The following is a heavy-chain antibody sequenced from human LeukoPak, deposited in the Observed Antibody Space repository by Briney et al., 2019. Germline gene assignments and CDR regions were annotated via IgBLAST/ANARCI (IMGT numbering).Heavy chain of an antibody. Sequence: SETLSLTCAVYIDSFSNYHWNWIRQTPAKGLEWIGEVNDSGGTNISPSLGSRVILSVDTSKNQFSLKLISVTVADTAVYYCARGQGATVPQVGKNWFDPWGQGTRVTVSS. D-gene: IGHD1-26*01. CDR1: IDSFSNYH. J-gene: IGHJ5*02. V-gene: IGHV4-34*01. CDR2: VNDSGGT. CDR3: ARGQGATVPQVGKNWFDP.